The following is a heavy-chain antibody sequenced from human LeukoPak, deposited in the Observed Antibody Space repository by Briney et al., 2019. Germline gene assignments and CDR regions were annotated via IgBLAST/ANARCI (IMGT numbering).Heavy chain of an antibody. CDR1: GGSISSYY. CDR2: IYYSGST. CDR3: ARVAVGWFGELSFDY. Sequence: SETLSLTCTVSGGSISSYYRSWIRQPPGKGLEWIGYIYYSGSTNYNPSLKSRVTISVDTSKNQFSLKLSSVTAADTAVYYCARVAVGWFGELSFDYWGQGTLVTVSS. D-gene: IGHD3-10*01. V-gene: IGHV4-59*01. J-gene: IGHJ4*02.